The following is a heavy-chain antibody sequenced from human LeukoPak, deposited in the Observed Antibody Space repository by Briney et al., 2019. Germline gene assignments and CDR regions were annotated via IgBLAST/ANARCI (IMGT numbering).Heavy chain of an antibody. CDR1: GFTFSNAW. CDR3: ARGEYSSSWYSMYYFDY. Sequence: GGSLRLSCAASGFTFSNAWMSWVRQAPGKVLEWVSRINSDGSSTSYADSVKGRFTISRDNAKNTLYLQMNSLRAEDTAVYYCARGEYSSSWYSMYYFDYWGQGTLVTVSS. D-gene: IGHD6-13*01. CDR2: INSDGSST. V-gene: IGHV3-74*01. J-gene: IGHJ4*02.